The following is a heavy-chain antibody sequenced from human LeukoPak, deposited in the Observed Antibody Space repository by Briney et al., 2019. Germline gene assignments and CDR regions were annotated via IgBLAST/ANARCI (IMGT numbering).Heavy chain of an antibody. Sequence: GGSLRLSCAASGFTFCSYAMSWGRPAPGKGLEWVSAISGSGGSTYYADSVKGRFTISRDNSKNTLYLQMNSLRAEDTAVYYCAKPVGYCSGGSCYSVDYWGQGTLVTVSS. D-gene: IGHD2-15*01. CDR1: GFTFCSYA. CDR2: ISGSGGST. J-gene: IGHJ4*02. V-gene: IGHV3-23*01. CDR3: AKPVGYCSGGSCYSVDY.